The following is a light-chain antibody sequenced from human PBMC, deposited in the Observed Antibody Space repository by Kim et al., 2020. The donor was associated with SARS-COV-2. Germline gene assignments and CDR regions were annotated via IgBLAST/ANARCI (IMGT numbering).Light chain of an antibody. J-gene: IGLJ2*01. Sequence: PGQKIHNSCSGSGYNIGSNYFCWCQQLPGTAPKLLIYRNNQWPSGVPDRSSGSKSGTSASLAISGLRSEDEADYYCATWDDSHVVFGGGTKLTVL. CDR3: ATWDDSHVV. CDR2: RNN. V-gene: IGLV1-47*01. CDR1: GYNIGSNY.